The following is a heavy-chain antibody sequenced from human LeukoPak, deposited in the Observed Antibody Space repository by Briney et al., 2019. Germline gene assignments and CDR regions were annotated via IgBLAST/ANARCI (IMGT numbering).Heavy chain of an antibody. Sequence: ASVKVSCKTSGYTFTSYGISWVRQAPGQGLEWMGWISTDNGNTNYAQKVQGRVTMTTDTSTSTAYMELRSLRSDDTAVYYCARYPSGSYDFDYWGQGTLVTVSS. CDR2: ISTDNGNT. V-gene: IGHV1-18*01. D-gene: IGHD1-26*01. J-gene: IGHJ4*02. CDR3: ARYPSGSYDFDY. CDR1: GYTFTSYG.